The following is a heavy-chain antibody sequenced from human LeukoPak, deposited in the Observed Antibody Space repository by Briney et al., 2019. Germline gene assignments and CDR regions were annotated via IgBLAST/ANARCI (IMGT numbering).Heavy chain of an antibody. V-gene: IGHV3-9*01. Sequence: GRSLRLSCAASGFTFDDYAMHWVRQAPGKGLEWVSGISWNSGSIGYADSVKGRFTISRDNAKNSLYLQMNSLRAEDTALYYCAKGVDSSGWYSPYFDPGGQGTLVTAPS. J-gene: IGHJ5*02. CDR2: ISWNSGSI. CDR1: GFTFDDYA. CDR3: AKGVDSSGWYSPYFDP. D-gene: IGHD6-19*01.